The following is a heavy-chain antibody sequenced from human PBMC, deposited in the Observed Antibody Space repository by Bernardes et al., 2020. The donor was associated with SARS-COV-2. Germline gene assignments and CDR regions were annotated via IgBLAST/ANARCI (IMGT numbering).Heavy chain of an antibody. D-gene: IGHD3-3*01. CDR2: IYYSGST. CDR3: ARDQDGSIFGVVRAFDI. V-gene: IGHV4-39*07. J-gene: IGHJ3*02. CDR1: GGSISSSSYY. Sequence: ETLSLTCIVSGGSISSSSYYWGWIRQPPGKGLEWIGSIYYSGSTYYNPSLKSRVTISVDTSKNQFSLKLSSVTAADTAVYYCARDQDGSIFGVVRAFDIWGQGTMVTVSS.